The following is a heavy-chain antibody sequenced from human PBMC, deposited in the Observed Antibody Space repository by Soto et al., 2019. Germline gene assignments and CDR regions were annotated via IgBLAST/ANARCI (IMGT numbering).Heavy chain of an antibody. Sequence: ASVKVSCKASGYTFTGYYMHWVRQAPGQGLEWMGWINPNSGGTNYAQKFQGWVTMTRDTSISTAYMELSRLRSDDTAVYYCAREGGLTPGAGDYYYYCGMDVWGQGTTVTVSS. V-gene: IGHV1-2*04. CDR3: AREGGLTPGAGDYYYYCGMDV. J-gene: IGHJ6*02. CDR2: INPNSGGT. D-gene: IGHD1-26*01. CDR1: GYTFTGYY.